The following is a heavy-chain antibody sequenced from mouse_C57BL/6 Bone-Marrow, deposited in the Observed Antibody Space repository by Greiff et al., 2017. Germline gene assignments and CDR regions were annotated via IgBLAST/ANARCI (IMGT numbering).Heavy chain of an antibody. Sequence: QVQLKESGAELVKPGASVKLSCKASGYTFTSYWMHWVKQRPGQGLEWIGMIHPNSGSTNYNEKFKSKATLTVDKSSSTAYMQLSSLTSEDSAVYYCARAGYGSHYAMDYWGQGTSVTVSS. CDR1: GYTFTSYW. J-gene: IGHJ4*01. D-gene: IGHD2-2*01. CDR2: IHPNSGST. CDR3: ARAGYGSHYAMDY. V-gene: IGHV1-64*01.